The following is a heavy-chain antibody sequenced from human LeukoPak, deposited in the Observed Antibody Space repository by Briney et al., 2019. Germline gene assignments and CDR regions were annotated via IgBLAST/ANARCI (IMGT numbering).Heavy chain of an antibody. CDR3: ARHGSGSFDY. J-gene: IGHJ4*02. V-gene: IGHV3-21*01. CDR2: ISSSSSYI. Sequence: GGTLRLSCAASGFTFSSYSMNWVRQAPGKGLEWVSSISSSSSYIYYADSVKGRFTISRDNAKNSLYLQMNSLRAEDTAVYYCARHGSGSFDYWGQGTLVTVSS. D-gene: IGHD3-10*01. CDR1: GFTFSSYS.